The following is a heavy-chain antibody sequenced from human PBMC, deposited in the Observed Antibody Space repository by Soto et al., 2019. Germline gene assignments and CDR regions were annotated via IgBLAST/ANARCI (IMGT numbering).Heavy chain of an antibody. J-gene: IGHJ4*02. Sequence: QVQLVQSGAEVKKPESSVKVSCKASGGIFNNYAFSWVRQAPGQGREWMGGIIPFFGTTSYGEKFQGRVTITADESTSTVHMELSSLRSEDTALYFFARDFLRENGNYVYYFDYWGQGTLVTVSS. CDR3: ARDFLRENGNYVYYFDY. CDR1: GGIFNNYA. CDR2: IIPFFGTT. V-gene: IGHV1-69*01. D-gene: IGHD3-16*01.